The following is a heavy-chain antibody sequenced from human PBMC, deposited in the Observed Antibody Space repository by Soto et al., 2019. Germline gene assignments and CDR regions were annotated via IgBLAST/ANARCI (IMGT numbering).Heavy chain of an antibody. CDR3: ARDPLYDYGDLSHVFDM. V-gene: IGHV4-30-4*01. J-gene: IGHJ3*02. CDR1: GDSMSRGDYY. Sequence: QVQLQESGPGLVKPSQTLSLSCTVSGDSMSRGDYYWSWIRLPPGKCLEWIGFVYHTGSTYYSQSLKGRVDIAVDTSNNQFSLKLNSVTAADTAVYYCARDPLYDYGDLSHVFDMWGQGTMVTVSS. D-gene: IGHD4-17*01. CDR2: VYHTGST.